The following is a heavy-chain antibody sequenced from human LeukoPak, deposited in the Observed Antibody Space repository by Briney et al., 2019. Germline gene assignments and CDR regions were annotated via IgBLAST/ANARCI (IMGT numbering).Heavy chain of an antibody. CDR1: GFSFSIYT. CDR3: AREGSGYYFDY. J-gene: IGHJ4*02. D-gene: IGHD3-22*01. CDR2: IKQDGSEK. V-gene: IGHV3-7*01. Sequence: GGSLRLSCAASGFSFSIYTMTWVRQAPGKGLEWVANIKQDGSEKYYVDSVKGRFTISRDNAKNSLYLQMNSLRAEDTAVYYCAREGSGYYFDYWGQGTLVTVSS.